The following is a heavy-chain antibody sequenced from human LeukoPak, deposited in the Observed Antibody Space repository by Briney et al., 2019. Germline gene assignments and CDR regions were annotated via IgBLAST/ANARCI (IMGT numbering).Heavy chain of an antibody. V-gene: IGHV4-59*08. CDR2: IYHTGTT. CDR1: GGSIRSYY. D-gene: IGHD5-18*01. CDR3: VRFGYSYGSVFDY. Sequence: SETLSLTCTVSGGSIRSYYWGWIRESPGKGLEWIGHIYHTGTTIYNPSLKSRVAISIDTSKNQFSLRMTSVTAADTAVFYCVRFGYSYGSVFDYWGQGTLVTVSS. J-gene: IGHJ4*02.